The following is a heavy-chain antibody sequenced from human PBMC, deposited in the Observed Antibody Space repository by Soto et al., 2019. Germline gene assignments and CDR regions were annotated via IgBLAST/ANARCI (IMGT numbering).Heavy chain of an antibody. Sequence: DVQLVESGGGLVQPGRSLRLSCAASGFTFDDYAMHWVRQAPGKGLEWVSGISWNSGSIGYADSVKGRFTISRDNAKNSLYLQMNSLRAEDTALYYCAKSPYYYYMDVWGKGTTVTVSS. J-gene: IGHJ6*03. CDR3: AKSPYYYYMDV. CDR2: ISWNSGSI. CDR1: GFTFDDYA. V-gene: IGHV3-9*01.